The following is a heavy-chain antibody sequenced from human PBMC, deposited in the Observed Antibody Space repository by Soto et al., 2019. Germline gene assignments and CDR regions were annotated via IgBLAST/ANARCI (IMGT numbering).Heavy chain of an antibody. CDR3: TKESSSGWSPFDS. D-gene: IGHD6-19*01. CDR2: INPKSGGT. V-gene: IGHV1-2*02. J-gene: IGHJ4*02. Sequence: GASVKVSCKASGYTFTGYFIHWVRQAPGQGLEWMGWINPKSGGTNYAQNFQGRVTLTRDTSITTAYMEVNSLRSDDTAVYYCTKESSSGWSPFDSWGRGTLVTVSS. CDR1: GYTFTGYF.